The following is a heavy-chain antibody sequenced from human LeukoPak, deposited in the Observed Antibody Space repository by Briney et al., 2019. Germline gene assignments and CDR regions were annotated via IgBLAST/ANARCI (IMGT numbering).Heavy chain of an antibody. D-gene: IGHD2-2*01. CDR3: ARAGVAAAYYFDY. Sequence: PSETLSLTCTVSGGSISSSSYYWGWIRQPPGKGLEWIGSIYYSGSAYYNPSLKSRVTISVDTSKNQFSLKMNSVTGADTGVYYCARAGVAAAYYFDYWGQGTLVTVSS. J-gene: IGHJ4*02. CDR1: GGSISSSSYY. CDR2: IYYSGSA. V-gene: IGHV4-39*07.